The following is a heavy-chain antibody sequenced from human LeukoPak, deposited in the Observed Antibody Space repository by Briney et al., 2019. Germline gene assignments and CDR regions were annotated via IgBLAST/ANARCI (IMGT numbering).Heavy chain of an antibody. CDR1: GYPFTAYG. CDR2: ISGYNGNT. J-gene: IGHJ4*02. Sequence: ASVKVSCKASGYPFTAYGINWVRRAPGQGLEWMGWISGYNGNTHYAQKFQGRLTMTTDTSTGTAYMELRSLRSDDTAVYYCARDQALREQWMDYWGQGTLVTVSS. CDR3: ARDQALREQWMDY. D-gene: IGHD6-19*01. V-gene: IGHV1-18*01.